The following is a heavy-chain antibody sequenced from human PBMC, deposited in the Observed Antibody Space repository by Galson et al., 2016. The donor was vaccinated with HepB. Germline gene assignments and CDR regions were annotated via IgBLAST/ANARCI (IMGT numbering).Heavy chain of an antibody. J-gene: IGHJ3*02. D-gene: IGHD2-21*02. V-gene: IGHV3-30-3*01. CDR2: TSYDGSNK. Sequence: SLRLSCAASGFTFSSNATHWVRQAPGKGLEWVAVTSYDGSNKYYADSVKGRFTISRDNSKNTLYLQMNSLRAEDTAVYYCAREGDPRGDAFDIWGQGTMVTVSS. CDR1: GFTFSSNA. CDR3: AREGDPRGDAFDI.